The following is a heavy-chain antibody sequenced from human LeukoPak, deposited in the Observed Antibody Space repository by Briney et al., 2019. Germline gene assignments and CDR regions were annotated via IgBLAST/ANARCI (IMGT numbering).Heavy chain of an antibody. CDR3: AREPLYYYGSGGLDY. V-gene: IGHV4-59*01. CDR2: IYYSGST. Sequence: PSETLSLTCTVSGGSISSYDWSWIRQPPGKGLEWIGYIYYSGSTNYNPSLKSRVTISVDTSKNQFSLKLSSVTAADTAVYYCAREPLYYYGSGGLDYWGQGTLVTVSS. D-gene: IGHD3-10*01. J-gene: IGHJ4*02. CDR1: GGSISSYD.